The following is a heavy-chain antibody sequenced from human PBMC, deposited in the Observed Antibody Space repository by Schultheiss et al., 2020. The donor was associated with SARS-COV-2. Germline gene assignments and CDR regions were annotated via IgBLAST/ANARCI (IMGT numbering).Heavy chain of an antibody. CDR1: GFTFSSYA. CDR2: IWFDGSQK. CDR3: ARDLRSSGEYFQH. V-gene: IGHV3-33*08. Sequence: GGSLRLSCAASGFTFSSYAMSWVRQAPGKGLEWVAVIWFDGSQKFYADSVKGRFTISRDNSKNTLYLQMNSLRAEDTAVYYCARDLRSSGEYFQHWGQGTLVTVSS. D-gene: IGHD6-6*01. J-gene: IGHJ1*01.